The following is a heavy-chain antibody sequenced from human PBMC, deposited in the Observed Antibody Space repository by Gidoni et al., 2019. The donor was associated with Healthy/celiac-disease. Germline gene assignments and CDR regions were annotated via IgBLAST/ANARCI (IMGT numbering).Heavy chain of an antibody. D-gene: IGHD3-3*01. CDR3: AREASIWSGYMGY. V-gene: IGHV4-59*01. J-gene: IGHJ4*02. Sequence: QVQLQVSGPGLVKPSATLSLTFTVSAASISSYYCSCIRQHPGKGLEWIGYIYYTRSNNYNPSLKSRVAISVDTSKNQFSLKLSSVNAADTDVYYCAREASIWSGYMGYWGQGTLVTVSS. CDR2: IYYTRSN. CDR1: AASISSYY.